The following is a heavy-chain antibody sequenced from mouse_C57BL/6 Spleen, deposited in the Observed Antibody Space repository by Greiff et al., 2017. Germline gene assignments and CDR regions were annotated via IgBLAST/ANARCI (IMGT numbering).Heavy chain of an antibody. D-gene: IGHD1-1*01. CDR3: ARTGTDGSDWYFDV. Sequence: VQLQQSGPELVKPGASVKISCKASGYTFTDYYMNWVKQSHGKSLEWIGDINPNSGGTSYNQKFKGKATLTVDKSSSTAYMELRSLTSEDSAVYYCARTGTDGSDWYFDVWGTGTTVTVSS. J-gene: IGHJ1*03. CDR1: GYTFTDYY. V-gene: IGHV1-26*01. CDR2: INPNSGGT.